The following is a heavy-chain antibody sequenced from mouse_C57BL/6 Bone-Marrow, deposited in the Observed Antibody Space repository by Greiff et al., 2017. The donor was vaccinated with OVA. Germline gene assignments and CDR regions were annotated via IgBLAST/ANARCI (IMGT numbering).Heavy chain of an antibody. CDR3: ARPLYYSNLAY. D-gene: IGHD2-5*01. V-gene: IGHV5-12*01. CDR2: ISNGGGST. CDR1: GFTFSDYY. Sequence: EVQRVESGGGLVQPGGSLKLSCAASGFTFSDYYMYWVRQTPEKRLEWVAYISNGGGSTYYPDTVKGRFTISRDNAKNTLYLQMSRLKSEDTAMYYCARPLYYSNLAYGGQGTLVTVSA. J-gene: IGHJ3*01.